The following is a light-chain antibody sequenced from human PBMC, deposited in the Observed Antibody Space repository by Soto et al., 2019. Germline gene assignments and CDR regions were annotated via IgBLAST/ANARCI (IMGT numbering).Light chain of an antibody. J-gene: IGKJ4*01. Sequence: EIVLTQSPATLSLSPGERATLSCRASQSVSSYLAWYQQKPGQAPRLLSYDAYNRATGIPARFSGSGSGTDFTLTISSLEPEDFAIYYCQQRSNWPPVTFGGGTKVEIK. V-gene: IGKV3-11*01. CDR3: QQRSNWPPVT. CDR2: DAY. CDR1: QSVSSY.